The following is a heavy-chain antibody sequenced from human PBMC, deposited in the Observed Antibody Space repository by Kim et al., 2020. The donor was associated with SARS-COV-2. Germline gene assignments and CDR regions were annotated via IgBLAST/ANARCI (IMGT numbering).Heavy chain of an antibody. D-gene: IGHD4-17*01. V-gene: IGHV1-2*06. J-gene: IGHJ4*02. CDR3: ARDWSDYGDYYFDY. CDR2: INPNSGGT. CDR1: GYTFTGYY. Sequence: ASVKVSCQASGYTFTGYYMHWVRQAPGQGLEWMGRINPNSGGTNYAQKFQGRVTMTRDTSISTAYMELSRLRSDDTAVYYCARDWSDYGDYYFDYWGQGTLVTVSS.